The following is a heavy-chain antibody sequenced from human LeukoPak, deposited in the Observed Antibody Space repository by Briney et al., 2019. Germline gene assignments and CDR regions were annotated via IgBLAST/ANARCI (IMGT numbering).Heavy chain of an antibody. J-gene: IGHJ5*02. CDR1: GYTLTELS. CDR3: ATAEPGIAAAGNDWFDP. Sequence: GASVKVSCKVSGYTLTELSMHWVRQAPGKGLEWMGGFDPEDGETIYAQKFQGRVTMTKDTSTDTAYMELSSLRSEDTAVYYCATAEPGIAAAGNDWFDPWGQGTRVTVSS. D-gene: IGHD6-13*01. CDR2: FDPEDGET. V-gene: IGHV1-24*01.